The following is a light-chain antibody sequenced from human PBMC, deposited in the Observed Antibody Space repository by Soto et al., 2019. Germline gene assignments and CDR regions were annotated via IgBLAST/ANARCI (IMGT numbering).Light chain of an antibody. J-gene: IGKJ1*01. CDR2: GAS. Sequence: EIVLTQSPGTLSLSPGEGATLSCRASQSISNNYLAWYQQKPGQAPRLLIYGASIRATGITDRFSGSGSGTDFTLTISRLEPEDVAVYYCQQYGSSLRTFGQGTKVEIK. CDR1: QSISNNY. V-gene: IGKV3-20*01. CDR3: QQYGSSLRT.